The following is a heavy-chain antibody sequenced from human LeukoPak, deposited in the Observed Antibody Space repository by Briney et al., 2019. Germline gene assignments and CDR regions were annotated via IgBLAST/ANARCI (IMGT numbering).Heavy chain of an antibody. J-gene: IGHJ3*02. Sequence: ASVKVSCKGSGYTFTDYYMHWVRHAPGQGREWRGRINPNTGPTIYPQTFHGIVTIPRDTSINTAYMELSSLSSDDTPVYYCARVSSSGGYYSYDTFPIWGQGTMLTVSS. CDR1: GYTFTDYY. CDR3: ARVSSSGGYYSYDTFPI. CDR2: INPNTGPT. D-gene: IGHD3-22*01. V-gene: IGHV1-2*06.